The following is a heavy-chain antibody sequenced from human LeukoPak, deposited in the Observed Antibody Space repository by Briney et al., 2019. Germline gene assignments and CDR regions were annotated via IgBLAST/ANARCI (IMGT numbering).Heavy chain of an antibody. CDR2: VKKSGST. CDR3: ARGATFNYCSSTNYFDY. J-gene: IGHJ4*02. V-gene: IGHV4-34*01. D-gene: IGHD2-2*01. CDR1: GGSFSGYY. Sequence: PSETLSLTCAVYGGSFSGYYWRWIRQPPGKGLGWIGEVKKSGSTNYNPSLKSRVTISVDTSKNQFSLKLSSVTAADTAVYYCARGATFNYCSSTNYFDYWGQGTLVTVSS.